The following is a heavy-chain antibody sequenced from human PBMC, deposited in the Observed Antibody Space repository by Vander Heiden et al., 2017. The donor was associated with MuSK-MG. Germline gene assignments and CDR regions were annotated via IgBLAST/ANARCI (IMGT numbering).Heavy chain of an antibody. CDR1: GFTFSSYG. Sequence: GGGVVQPGGSLRLSCAASGFTFSSYGMHWVRQAPGKGLEWVAFIRYDGRKKDDADSVKGRFTISRDNSKNTMYMQMKRLRAEDTAVYYCAKEIGYFDYWVQGTMVTVYS. D-gene: IGHD3-10*01. CDR3: AKEIGYFDY. V-gene: IGHV3-30*02. J-gene: IGHJ4*02. CDR2: IRYDGRKK.